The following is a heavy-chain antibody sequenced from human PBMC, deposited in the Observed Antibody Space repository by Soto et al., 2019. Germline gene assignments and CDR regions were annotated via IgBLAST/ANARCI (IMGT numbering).Heavy chain of an antibody. CDR1: GFSLSTSGVG. J-gene: IGHJ6*02. CDR2: IYWDDDK. D-gene: IGHD6-13*01. V-gene: IGHV2-5*02. Sequence: QITLKESGPTLVKPTQTLTLTCTFSGFSLSTSGVGVGWIRQPPGKALGGLALIYWDDDKRYSPSLKSRLTITKDTSKNQVVLTMTNMDPVDTATYYCAHMNHGYSSSSATGMDVWGQGTTVTVSS. CDR3: AHMNHGYSSSSATGMDV.